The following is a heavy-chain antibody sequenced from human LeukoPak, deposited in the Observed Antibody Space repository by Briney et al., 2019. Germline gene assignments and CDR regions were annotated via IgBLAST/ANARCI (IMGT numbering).Heavy chain of an antibody. J-gene: IGHJ5*02. CDR2: IYTSGST. Sequence: SETLSLTCTVSGGSISSYYWSWIRQPAGKGLEWIGRIYTSGSTNYDPSLKSRVTMSVDTSKNQFSLKLSSVTAADTAVYYCARDPSSWFGESPLEFDPCSQGTLVTVSS. CDR1: GGSISSYY. D-gene: IGHD3-10*01. CDR3: ARDPSSWFGESPLEFDP. V-gene: IGHV4-4*07.